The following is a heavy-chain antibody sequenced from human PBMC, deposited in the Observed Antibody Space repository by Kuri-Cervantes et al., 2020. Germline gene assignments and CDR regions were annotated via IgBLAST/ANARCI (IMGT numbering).Heavy chain of an antibody. Sequence: GGSLRLSCEASGFTFSGYAMHWVRQAPGKGLEWVAVISYDGSKKYYADSVKGRFTITRDNSKNTLYLQMNSLRAEDTAVYYCAKDYGSGSYLSDYWGQGTLVTVSS. CDR1: GFTFSGYA. CDR2: ISYDGSKK. V-gene: IGHV3-30*01. D-gene: IGHD3-10*01. J-gene: IGHJ4*02. CDR3: AKDYGSGSYLSDY.